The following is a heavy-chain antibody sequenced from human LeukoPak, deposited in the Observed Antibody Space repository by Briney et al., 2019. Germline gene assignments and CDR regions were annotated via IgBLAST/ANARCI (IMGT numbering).Heavy chain of an antibody. V-gene: IGHV3-23*01. CDR3: AKDTVSYDFWSGYPGVVAFDI. Sequence: PGGSLRLSCAASGFTFSSYAMSWVRQAPGKGLEWVSAISGSGGSTYYADSVKGRFTISRDNSKNTLYLQMNSLRAEDTAVYYCAKDTVSYDFWSGYPGVVAFDIWGQGTMVTVSS. CDR2: ISGSGGST. D-gene: IGHD3-3*01. CDR1: GFTFSSYA. J-gene: IGHJ3*02.